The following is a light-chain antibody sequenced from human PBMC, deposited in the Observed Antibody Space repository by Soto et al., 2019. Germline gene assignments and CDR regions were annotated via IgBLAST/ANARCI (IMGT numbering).Light chain of an antibody. CDR1: QSVGNNY. J-gene: IGKJ2*01. CDR2: DAS. Sequence: EIVLSQSPATLSLSPGERATLSCGASQSVGNNYLAWYQHKPGLAPRLLIFDASNRASGIPDRFSGSGSGTDFTLTISRLEPEDSAVDYCQHYGSSPPYTFGQGTKLEIK. CDR3: QHYGSSPPYT. V-gene: IGKV3D-20*01.